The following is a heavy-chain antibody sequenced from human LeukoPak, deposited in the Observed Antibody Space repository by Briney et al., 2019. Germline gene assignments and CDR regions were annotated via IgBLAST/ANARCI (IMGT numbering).Heavy chain of an antibody. CDR3: ARVAPNRRYCSGGSCLNYFDY. J-gene: IGHJ4*02. CDR1: GYTFTDYY. V-gene: IGHV1-2*02. CDR2: IDPDSGGT. D-gene: IGHD2-15*01. Sequence: ASVKVSCKASGYTFTDYYIHWVRQAPGQGLEWMGWIDPDSGGTNFAQKFQGRVTMTTDTSITTAYMELNRLRSDDTAVYYCARVAPNRRYCSGGSCLNYFDYWGQGTLVTVSS.